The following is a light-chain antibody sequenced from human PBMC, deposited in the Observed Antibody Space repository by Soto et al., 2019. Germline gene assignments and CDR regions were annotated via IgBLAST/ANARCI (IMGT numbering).Light chain of an antibody. J-gene: IGLJ2*01. CDR1: SSDVGGYNF. CDR2: EVS. Sequence: QSALTQPASVSGSPGQSITISCIGTSSDVGGYNFVSWYQQHPGKAPKLMIYEVSNRPSGVSTRFSGSKSGNTPSLTISGLQAEDEADYYCFSYRSTGILLFGGGTKVTVL. CDR3: FSYRSTGILL. V-gene: IGLV2-14*01.